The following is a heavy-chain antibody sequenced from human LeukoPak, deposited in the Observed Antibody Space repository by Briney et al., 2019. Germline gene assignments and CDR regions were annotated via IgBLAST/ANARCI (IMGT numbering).Heavy chain of an antibody. Sequence: VGSLRLSCAASGFTLSSYAMSWVRQAPGKGLEWVSAISGSGGSTYYADSVKGRFTISRDNSKNTLYLQMNSLRAEDTAVYYCAKDPGYSSGWPVFDYWGQGTLVTVSS. CDR1: GFTLSSYA. V-gene: IGHV3-23*01. J-gene: IGHJ4*02. CDR2: ISGSGGST. CDR3: AKDPGYSSGWPVFDY. D-gene: IGHD6-19*01.